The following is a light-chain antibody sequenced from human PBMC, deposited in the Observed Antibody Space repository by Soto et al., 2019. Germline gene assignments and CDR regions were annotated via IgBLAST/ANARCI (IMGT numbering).Light chain of an antibody. V-gene: IGLV1-44*01. CDR3: AAWDDSLIATYV. J-gene: IGLJ1*01. Sequence: QSALTQPPSPSGTPGQKVTISCSRSSSNIGSNTVNWYQQLPGTAPKLLIYSNNQRPSGVPDRFSGSKSGTSASLAISGLQSDVEADYYCAAWDDSLIATYVFGTGTKVTVL. CDR1: SSNIGSNT. CDR2: SNN.